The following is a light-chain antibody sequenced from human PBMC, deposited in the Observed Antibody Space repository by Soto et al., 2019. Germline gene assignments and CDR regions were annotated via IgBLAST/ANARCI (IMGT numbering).Light chain of an antibody. V-gene: IGLV2-8*01. CDR2: DVN. CDR1: SSDVGGFHY. CDR3: NSYAGSNNLV. Sequence: QSVLTQPPSASGSPGQSVTISCTGTSSDVGGFHYVSWYQQYPGKAPKLMIYDVNKRPSGVPDRFSGSKSGNTASLTVSGLQAEDEADYYCNSYAGSNNLVFGGGTQLTVL. J-gene: IGLJ2*01.